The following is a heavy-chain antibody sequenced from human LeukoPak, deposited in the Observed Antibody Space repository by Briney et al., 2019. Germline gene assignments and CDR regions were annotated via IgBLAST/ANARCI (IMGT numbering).Heavy chain of an antibody. V-gene: IGHV3-21*04. CDR1: GFTFSSYS. Sequence: GGSLRLSCAASGFTFSSYSMNWVRQAPGKGLEWVSSISSSSSYIYYADSVKGRFSISRDNSKNTVYLQMNSLRAEDTAVYYCARGDSSGSWGYALDHWGPGTLVTVSS. J-gene: IGHJ4*02. CDR3: ARGDSSGSWGYALDH. CDR2: ISSSSSYI. D-gene: IGHD3-22*01.